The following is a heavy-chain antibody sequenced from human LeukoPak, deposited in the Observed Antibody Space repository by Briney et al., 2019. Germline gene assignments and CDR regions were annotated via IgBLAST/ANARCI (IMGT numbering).Heavy chain of an antibody. CDR2: IYYSGRT. D-gene: IGHD3-22*01. Sequence: SETLSLTCTVSGGSISSYYWNWIRQPPGKGLEWIGYIYYSGRTNYNPSLKSRVTISVDTSKNQFSLKLSSVTAADTAVYYCARSWPTYYYDSSGHDAFDIWGQGTMVTVSS. J-gene: IGHJ3*02. CDR1: GGSISSYY. CDR3: ARSWPTYYYDSSGHDAFDI. V-gene: IGHV4-59*01.